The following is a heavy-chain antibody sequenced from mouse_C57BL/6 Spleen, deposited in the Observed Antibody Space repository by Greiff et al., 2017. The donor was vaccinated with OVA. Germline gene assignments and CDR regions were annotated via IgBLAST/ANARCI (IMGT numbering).Heavy chain of an antibody. V-gene: IGHV1-55*01. CDR2: IYPGSGST. D-gene: IGHD1-1*01. CDR1: GYTFTSYW. CDR3: ARGGYITTVVENAMDY. J-gene: IGHJ4*01. Sequence: VQLQQPGAELVKPGASVKMSCKASGYTFTSYWITWVKQRPGQGLEWIGDIYPGSGSTNYNEKFKSKATLTVDTSSSTAYMQLSSLTSEDSAVYYCARGGYITTVVENAMDYWGQGTSVTVSS.